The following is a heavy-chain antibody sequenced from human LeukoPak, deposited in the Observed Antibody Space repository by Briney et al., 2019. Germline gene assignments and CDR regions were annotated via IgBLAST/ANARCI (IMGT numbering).Heavy chain of an antibody. D-gene: IGHD5-18*01. CDR3: ARDQIGYGLDY. CDR2: IYDSGNR. J-gene: IGHJ4*02. Sequence: SETLSLTCIVSSGSIYNHYWSWIRQPPGKGLEWIGYIYDSGNRNYNPSLKSRVTISIDMSKNQFSLNLTSVTAADTAVYYCARDQIGYGLDYWGQGTLVTVSS. V-gene: IGHV4-59*11. CDR1: SGSIYNHY.